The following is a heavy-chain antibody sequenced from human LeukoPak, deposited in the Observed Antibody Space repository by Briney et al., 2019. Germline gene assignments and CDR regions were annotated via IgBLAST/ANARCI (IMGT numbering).Heavy chain of an antibody. Sequence: GGSLRLSCAASGFTFSSYSMNWVRQAPGKGLEWVSSISSSSSYIYYADSVKGRFTISRDNAKNSLYLQMNSLGAEDTAVYYCAPGENWFDPWGQGTLVTVSS. V-gene: IGHV3-21*01. J-gene: IGHJ5*02. D-gene: IGHD3-16*01. CDR3: APGENWFDP. CDR1: GFTFSSYS. CDR2: ISSSSSYI.